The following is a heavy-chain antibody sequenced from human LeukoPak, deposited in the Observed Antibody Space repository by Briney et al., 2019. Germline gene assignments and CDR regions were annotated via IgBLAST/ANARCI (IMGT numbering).Heavy chain of an antibody. D-gene: IGHD6-19*01. J-gene: IGHJ5*02. Sequence: SETLSLTCTVSGGSVSSGSYYWSWIRQPPGKGLEWIGYIYYSGSTNYNPSLKSRVTISVDTSKNQFSLKLSSVTAADTAVYYCASVNIGRGWRENWFDPWGQETLVTVSS. CDR1: GGSVSSGSYY. CDR3: ASVNIGRGWRENWFDP. CDR2: IYYSGST. V-gene: IGHV4-61*01.